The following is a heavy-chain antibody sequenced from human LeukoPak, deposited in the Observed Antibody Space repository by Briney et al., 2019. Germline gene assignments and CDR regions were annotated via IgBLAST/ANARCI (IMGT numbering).Heavy chain of an antibody. J-gene: IGHJ4*02. CDR3: ARRRGGWSSVYYFDY. Sequence: SETLSLTCAVYGGSFSGYYWSWIRQPPGKGLEWIGEINHSGSTNYNPSLKSRVTISVDTSKNQFSLKLSSVTAADTAVYYCARRRGGWSSVYYFDYWGQGTLVTVSS. V-gene: IGHV4-34*01. CDR2: INHSGST. D-gene: IGHD3-10*01. CDR1: GGSFSGYY.